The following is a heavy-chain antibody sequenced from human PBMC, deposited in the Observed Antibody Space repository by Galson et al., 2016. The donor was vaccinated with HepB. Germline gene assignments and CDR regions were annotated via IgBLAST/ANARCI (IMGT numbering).Heavy chain of an antibody. D-gene: IGHD6-19*01. Sequence: SLRLSCAASGFTFDDYGMTWVRQAPGKGLEWVSGINWNSDRTGYAESVEGRFTISRDNAKNSLYLQMNSLRAEDTAFHYCARRAYSSGYVDYWGQGILVTVSS. J-gene: IGHJ4*02. CDR2: INWNSDRT. CDR1: GFTFDDYG. CDR3: ARRAYSSGYVDY. V-gene: IGHV3-20*04.